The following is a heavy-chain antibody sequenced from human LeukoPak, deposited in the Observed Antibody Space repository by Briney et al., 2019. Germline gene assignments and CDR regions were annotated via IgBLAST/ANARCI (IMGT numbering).Heavy chain of an antibody. D-gene: IGHD3-22*01. J-gene: IGHJ3*02. CDR2: IYYSGST. CDR1: GGSISSSSYY. V-gene: IGHV4-39*01. Sequence: SETLSLTCTVSGGSISSSSYYWGWIRQPPGKGLEWIGRIYYSGSTYYNPSLKSRVTISVDTSKNQFSLKLSSVTAADTAVYYCARVTYYYDSSGYSNVKLAFDIWGQGTMVTVSS. CDR3: ARVTYYYDSSGYSNVKLAFDI.